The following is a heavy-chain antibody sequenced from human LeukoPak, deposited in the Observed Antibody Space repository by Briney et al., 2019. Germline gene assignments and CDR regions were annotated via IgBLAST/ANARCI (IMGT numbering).Heavy chain of an antibody. D-gene: IGHD2-2*01. CDR2: ISYDGSNK. CDR3: AKGKDCSSTSCYSHTTYYYYGMDV. J-gene: IGHJ6*02. CDR1: GFTFSSYG. V-gene: IGHV3-30*18. Sequence: GGSLRLSCAASGFTFSSYGMHWVRQAPGKGLEWVAVISYDGSNKYYADSVKGRFAISRDNSKNTLYLQMNSLRAEDTAVYYCAKGKDCSSTSCYSHTTYYYYGMDVWGQGTTVAVSS.